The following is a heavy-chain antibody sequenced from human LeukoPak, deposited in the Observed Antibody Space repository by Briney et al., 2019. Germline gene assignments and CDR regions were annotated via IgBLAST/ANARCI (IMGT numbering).Heavy chain of an antibody. D-gene: IGHD6-6*01. J-gene: IGHJ4*02. Sequence: WIGRIYTSGSTNYNPSLKSRVTMSVDTSKNQFSLKLSSVTAADTAVYYCVGEYSSVFDYWGQGTLVTVSS. V-gene: IGHV4-4*07. CDR2: IYTSGST. CDR3: VGEYSSVFDY.